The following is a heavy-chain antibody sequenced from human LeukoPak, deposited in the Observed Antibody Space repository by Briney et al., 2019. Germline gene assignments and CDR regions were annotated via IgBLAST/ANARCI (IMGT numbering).Heavy chain of an antibody. J-gene: IGHJ5*02. CDR1: GFTFSGSA. CDR2: INSDGSST. V-gene: IGHV3-74*01. D-gene: IGHD3-16*01. Sequence: GGSLRLSCAASGFTFSGSAMHWVRQAPGKGLLWVSRINSDGSSTTYADSVKGRFTISRDNAKNTLYLQMNSLRAEDTAVYFCAGSYAENWFDPWGPGTLVTVSS. CDR3: AGSYAENWFDP.